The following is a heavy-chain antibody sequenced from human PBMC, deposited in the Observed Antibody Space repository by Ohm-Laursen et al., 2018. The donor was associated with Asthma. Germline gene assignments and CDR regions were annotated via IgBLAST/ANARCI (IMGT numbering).Heavy chain of an antibody. J-gene: IGHJ5*02. D-gene: IGHD5-24*01. CDR3: ARDRAEDNWFDP. Sequence: SLRLSCTATGFTFDIYAMDWVRQAPGKGLEWVAVISYDGSNKYYADSVKGRFTISRDNSKNTLYLQMNSLRAEDTAVYYCARDRAEDNWFDPWGQGTLVTVSS. V-gene: IGHV3-30-3*01. CDR2: ISYDGSNK. CDR1: GFTFDIYA.